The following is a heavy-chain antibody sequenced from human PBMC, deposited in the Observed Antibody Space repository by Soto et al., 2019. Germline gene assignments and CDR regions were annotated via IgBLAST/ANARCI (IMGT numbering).Heavy chain of an antibody. CDR1: GFTFSSYG. D-gene: IGHD2-15*01. V-gene: IGHV3-33*01. CDR2: IWYDGSNK. J-gene: IGHJ4*02. Sequence: PGGSLRLSCAASGFTFSSYGMHWVRQAPGKGLEWVAVIWYDGSNKYYADSVKGRFTISRDNSKNTLYLQMNSLRAEDTAVYYCARGDLGYCSGGRCFEVGHWGQGTLVTVSS. CDR3: ARGDLGYCSGGRCFEVGH.